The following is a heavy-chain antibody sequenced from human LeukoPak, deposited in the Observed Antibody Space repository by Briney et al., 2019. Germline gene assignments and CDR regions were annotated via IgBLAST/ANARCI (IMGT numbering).Heavy chain of an antibody. J-gene: IGHJ6*03. CDR3: ARTVVATIGSDYYSYMDV. Sequence: KPSETLSLTCAVYGGSFSGYYWSWIRQPPGKGLEWIGEINHSGSTNYNPSLKSRVTISVDTSKNQFSLKLSSVTAADTAVYYCARTVVATIGSDYYSYMDVWGKGTTVTVSS. CDR1: GGSFSGYY. CDR2: INHSGST. D-gene: IGHD5-12*01. V-gene: IGHV4-34*01.